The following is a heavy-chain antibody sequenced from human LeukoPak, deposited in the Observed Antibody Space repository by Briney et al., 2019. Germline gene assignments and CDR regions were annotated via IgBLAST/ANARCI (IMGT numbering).Heavy chain of an antibody. D-gene: IGHD3-22*01. CDR1: GFTFSSYA. J-gene: IGHJ4*02. Sequence: QPGRSLRLSCAASGFTFSSYAMHWVRQAPGKGLEWVAVISYDGSNKYYADSVKGRFTISRDNSKNTLYLQMNSLRAEDTAVYYCARETYYYDSSGYSILDYWGQGTLVTVSS. CDR2: ISYDGSNK. V-gene: IGHV3-30-3*01. CDR3: ARETYYYDSSGYSILDY.